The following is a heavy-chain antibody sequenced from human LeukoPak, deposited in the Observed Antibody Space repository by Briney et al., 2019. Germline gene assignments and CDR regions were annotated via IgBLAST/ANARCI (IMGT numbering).Heavy chain of an antibody. J-gene: IGHJ4*02. CDR3: ATYKTTIQGVRLGYFDY. V-gene: IGHV3-49*03. CDR2: IRSKAYGGTT. D-gene: IGHD3-10*01. CDR1: GFTFGDYA. Sequence: PGGSLRLSCTASGFTFGDYAMSWFRQAPGKGLEWVGFIRSKAYGGTTEYAASVKGRFTISRDDSKSIAYLQMNSLRAEDTAVYYCATYKTTIQGVRLGYFDYWGQGTLVTVSS.